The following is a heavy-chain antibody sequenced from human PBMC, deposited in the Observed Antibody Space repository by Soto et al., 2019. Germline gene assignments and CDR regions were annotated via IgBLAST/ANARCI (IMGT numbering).Heavy chain of an antibody. J-gene: IGHJ6*02. V-gene: IGHV2-70*01. Sequence: SGPTLVNPTQTLTLTCTFSGFSLSTSGMCVSWIRQPPGKALEWLALIDWDDDKYYSTSLETRLTISKDTSKNQVVLTMTNMDPVDTATYYCARIIYDFWSGYNYYGMDVWGQGTTVTVSS. CDR2: IDWDDDK. CDR1: GFSLSTSGMC. D-gene: IGHD3-3*01. CDR3: ARIIYDFWSGYNYYGMDV.